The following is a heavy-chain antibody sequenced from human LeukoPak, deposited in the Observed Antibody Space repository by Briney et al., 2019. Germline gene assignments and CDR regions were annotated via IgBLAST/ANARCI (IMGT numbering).Heavy chain of an antibody. J-gene: IGHJ4*02. D-gene: IGHD3-10*01. CDR3: ARGHYYGSGSYYPLLDY. CDR2: ISAYSGNT. Sequence: ASVKVSCKASGYTFTSYGFSRVRQAPGQGLEWMGWISAYSGNTNYAEKLQGRVTMTTDTSTSTAYMELRSLRSDDTAVYYCARGHYYGSGSYYPLLDYWGQGTLVTVSS. CDR1: GYTFTSYG. V-gene: IGHV1-18*01.